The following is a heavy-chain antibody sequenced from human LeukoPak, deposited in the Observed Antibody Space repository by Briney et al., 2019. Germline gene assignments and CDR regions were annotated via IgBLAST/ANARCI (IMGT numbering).Heavy chain of an antibody. Sequence: GGSVRLSCAASGFTFSSYEMNWVRQARGKGLEWVSYISSSGSTIYYADSVKGRFTISRDNAKNSLYLQMNSLRAEDTAVYYCARVPNYYDRSGYYLGDAFDIWGQGTMVTVSS. J-gene: IGHJ3*02. CDR1: GFTFSSYE. D-gene: IGHD3-22*01. CDR3: ARVPNYYDRSGYYLGDAFDI. CDR2: ISSSGSTI. V-gene: IGHV3-48*03.